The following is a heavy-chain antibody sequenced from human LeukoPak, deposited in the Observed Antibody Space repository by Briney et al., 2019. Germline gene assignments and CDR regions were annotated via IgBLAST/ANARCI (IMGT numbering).Heavy chain of an antibody. Sequence: ASVKVSCKASGYTFTMYYIHWVRQAPGQGLEWMGWINPNSGGTSYAQKFQGRVTMTRDTSISTAYMELSRLRSDDTAVYYCARDLWYSSSSSPLDYWGQGTLVTVSS. CDR2: INPNSGGT. D-gene: IGHD6-6*01. J-gene: IGHJ4*02. CDR3: ARDLWYSSSSSPLDY. CDR1: GYTFTMYY. V-gene: IGHV1-2*02.